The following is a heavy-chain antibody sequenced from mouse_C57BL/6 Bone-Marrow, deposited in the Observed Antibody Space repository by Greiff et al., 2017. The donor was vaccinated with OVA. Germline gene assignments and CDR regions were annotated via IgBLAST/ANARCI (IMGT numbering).Heavy chain of an antibody. V-gene: IGHV1-74*01. CDR2: IHPTDGDT. CDR3: AVHYYCSSYDWYFGV. CDR1: GYTFTSYW. J-gene: IGHJ1*03. Sequence: QVQLQQPGAELVKPGASVKVSCKASGYTFTSYWMHWVKQRPGQGLEWIGRIHPTDGDTNYNQKFKGKATLTVDKSSTTAYMQLSSLTSEDSAVYYYAVHYYCSSYDWYFGVWGTGTTVTVSS. D-gene: IGHD1-1*01.